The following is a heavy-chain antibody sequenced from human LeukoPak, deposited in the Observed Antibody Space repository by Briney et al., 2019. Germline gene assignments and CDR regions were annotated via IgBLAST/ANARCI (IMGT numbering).Heavy chain of an antibody. CDR1: GFTFNRYD. CDR2: IWYDGSNK. Sequence: GGSLRLSCAASGFTFNRYDMYWVRQAPGKGLEWVAVIWYDGSNKYYADSVKGRFTISRDNSKSTLFLQMNSLRAEDTALYYCARPGAYGNYFDFWGQGTLVTVSS. D-gene: IGHD2-21*01. V-gene: IGHV3-33*07. CDR3: ARPGAYGNYFDF. J-gene: IGHJ4*02.